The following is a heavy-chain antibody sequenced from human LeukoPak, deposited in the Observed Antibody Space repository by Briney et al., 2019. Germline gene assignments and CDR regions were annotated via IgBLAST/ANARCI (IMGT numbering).Heavy chain of an antibody. CDR2: IYWNDDK. CDR1: GFSLSTSGMG. D-gene: IGHD1-26*01. J-gene: IGHJ4*02. CDR3: AHRRGALVGAMGPFDY. Sequence: ESGPTLVNPTQTLTLTCTFSGFSLSTSGMGVGWIRQPPGKALEWLALIYWNDDKRYSPSLKSRLTITKDTYKNQVVLTMTNMDPVDTATYYCAHRRGALVGAMGPFDYWGQGTLVTVSS. V-gene: IGHV2-5*01.